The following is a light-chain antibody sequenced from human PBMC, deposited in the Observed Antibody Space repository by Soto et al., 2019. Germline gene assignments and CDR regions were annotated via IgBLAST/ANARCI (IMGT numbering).Light chain of an antibody. J-gene: IGKJ3*01. V-gene: IGKV1-39*01. CDR3: QQSYTSPPFT. CDR1: QNINIY. Sequence: DIQMTQSPSALSASVGDRVTITCRASQNINIYLHWYQQKPGKAPELLIFAASSVRSGVPSRFSGSGSGTEFTLGISSLQPEDVATYYCQQSYTSPPFTFGPGTKVDIK. CDR2: AAS.